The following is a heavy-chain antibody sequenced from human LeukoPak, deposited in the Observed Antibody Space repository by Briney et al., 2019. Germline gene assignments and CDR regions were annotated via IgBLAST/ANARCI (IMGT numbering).Heavy chain of an antibody. CDR1: GFSFSNYG. V-gene: IGHV3-23*01. D-gene: IGHD5-12*01. CDR3: AKTNGYDKFDY. CDR2: ITDSGDTQ. J-gene: IGHJ4*02. Sequence: GGSLRLSCAASGFSFSNYGLSWVRQAPGKGLDWVSSITDSGDTQYYADSVKGRFTISRDSSKNTLYLQMNSLRAEDTAVYYCAKTNGYDKFDYWGQGTLVTVSS.